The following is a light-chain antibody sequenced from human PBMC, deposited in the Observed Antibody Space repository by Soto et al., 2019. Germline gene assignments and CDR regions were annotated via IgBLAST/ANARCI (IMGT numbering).Light chain of an antibody. CDR1: STDFENYNL. Sequence: QSALTQPVSVSGSPGQSITISCTRSSTDFENYNLVSWYQHCPDKAPKLIIYEGTKRPSEISDRFSGSESDTTASLIISGLQPEDEADYYCSSYAGSSARVVFGGGTKLTVL. CDR3: SSYAGSSARVV. CDR2: EGT. J-gene: IGLJ2*01. V-gene: IGLV2-23*01.